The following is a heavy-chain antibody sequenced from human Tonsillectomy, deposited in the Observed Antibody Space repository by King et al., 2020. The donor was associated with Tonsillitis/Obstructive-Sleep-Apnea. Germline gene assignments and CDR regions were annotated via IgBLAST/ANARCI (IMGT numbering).Heavy chain of an antibody. Sequence: QLQESGPGLVKPSETLSLTCTVSGGSISSSSYYGCWIRQPPGKGLEWIGSIDYIGSTYYNPSLKSRVTISVDTSKNQFSLKLSSVTAADTAVYYCARRAGYYYYMDVWGKGTTVTVSS. CDR1: GGSISSSSYY. D-gene: IGHD3-10*01. CDR3: ARRAGYYYYMDV. V-gene: IGHV4-39*01. J-gene: IGHJ6*03. CDR2: IDYIGST.